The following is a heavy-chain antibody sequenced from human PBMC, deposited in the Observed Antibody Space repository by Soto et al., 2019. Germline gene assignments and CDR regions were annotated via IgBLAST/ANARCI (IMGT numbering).Heavy chain of an antibody. V-gene: IGHV1-46*02. CDR3: ARDWRYSSGLDY. Sequence: QVQLVQSGAEVKKPGASVRVSCKASGFAFNSQFMHWLRQAPGQGLEWMGVISPSGDATAYGQKFRGRVTMTRDTSPSTLYMELSSLASEDTAVYYCARDWRYSSGLDYWGQGTLVSVSS. CDR2: ISPSGDAT. J-gene: IGHJ4*02. D-gene: IGHD6-19*01. CDR1: GFAFNSQF.